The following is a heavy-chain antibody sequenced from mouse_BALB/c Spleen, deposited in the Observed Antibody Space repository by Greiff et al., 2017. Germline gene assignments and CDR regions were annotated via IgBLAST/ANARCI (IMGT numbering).Heavy chain of an antibody. V-gene: IGHV5-17*02. CDR2: ISSGSSTI. D-gene: IGHD1-1*02. Sequence: DVKLVESGGGLVQPGGSRKLSCAASGFTFSGFAMHWVRQAPEKGLEWVAYISSGSSTIYYADTVKGRFTISRDNPKNTLFLQMTSLRSEDTAMYDCARAMDDSDYFDYWGQGTTLTVSS. CDR1: GFTFSGFA. CDR3: ARAMDDSDYFDY. J-gene: IGHJ2*01.